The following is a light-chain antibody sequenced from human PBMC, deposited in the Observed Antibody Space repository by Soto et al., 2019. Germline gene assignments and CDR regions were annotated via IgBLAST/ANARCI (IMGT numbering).Light chain of an antibody. CDR3: SSYTSSTTRV. CDR2: EVT. Sequence: QLVLTQPASVSGSPGQSITISCTGTSSDVGGYNYVSWYQQHPGKAPKVMIYEVTNRPSGVSNRFSGSKSGNTASLTISGLQAEDEADYYCSSYTSSTTRVFGGGTQLTVL. V-gene: IGLV2-14*01. J-gene: IGLJ3*02. CDR1: SSDVGGYNY.